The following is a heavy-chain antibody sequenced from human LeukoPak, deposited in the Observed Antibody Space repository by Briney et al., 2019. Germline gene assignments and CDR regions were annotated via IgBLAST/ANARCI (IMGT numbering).Heavy chain of an antibody. CDR2: INPNSGGT. D-gene: IGHD4-17*01. CDR3: ARVGSYGDHPTDY. CDR1: GYTFTGYY. J-gene: IGHJ4*02. V-gene: IGHV1-2*02. Sequence: ASVKVSCKASGYTFTGYYMHWVRQAPGQGLKWMGWINPNSGGTNYAQKFQGRVTVTRDTSISTAYMELSRLRSDDTAVYYCARVGSYGDHPTDYWGQGTLVTVSS.